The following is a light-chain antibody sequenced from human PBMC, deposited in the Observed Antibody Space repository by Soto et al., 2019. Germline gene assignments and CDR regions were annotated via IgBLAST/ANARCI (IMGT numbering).Light chain of an antibody. CDR2: GSS. CDR3: HQYGSSPPYT. CDR1: QSINNNY. J-gene: IGKJ2*01. V-gene: IGKV3-20*01. Sequence: EVVLTQSPGTLSLSPGERATLSCRGSQSINNNYLAWYQQRPGQAPGLLIYGSSDRATGIPDRFSGSGSGTDFTLTISRLEPEDFAVYYCHQYGSSPPYTFGQGTKLEI.